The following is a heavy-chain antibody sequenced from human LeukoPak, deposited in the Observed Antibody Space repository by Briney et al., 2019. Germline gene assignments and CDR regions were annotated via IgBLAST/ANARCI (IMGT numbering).Heavy chain of an antibody. J-gene: IGHJ3*02. Sequence: KSGGSLRLSCAASGFSFTNYIMNWVRQAPGKGLEWVSSISSTSTFINYPDSVKGRFTISRDNTKNSLYPQMDSLRAEDTAVYYCARTSVETAMAMFKTLLGAFDIWGRGTMVTVSS. CDR1: GFSFTNYI. D-gene: IGHD5-18*01. CDR2: ISSTSTFI. CDR3: ARTSVETAMAMFKTLLGAFDI. V-gene: IGHV3-21*01.